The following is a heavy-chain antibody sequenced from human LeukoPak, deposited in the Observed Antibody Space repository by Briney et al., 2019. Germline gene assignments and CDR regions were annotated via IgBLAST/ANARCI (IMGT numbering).Heavy chain of an antibody. J-gene: IGHJ3*02. CDR1: GGTFISYA. Sequence: GSSVKVSCKASGGTFISYAISWVRQAPGQGLEWMGRIIPIFGTANYAQKFQGRVTITTDESTSTAYMELSSLRSEDTAVYYCARALPYDAFDIWGQGTMVTVSS. V-gene: IGHV1-69*05. D-gene: IGHD5/OR15-5a*01. CDR3: ARALPYDAFDI. CDR2: IIPIFGTA.